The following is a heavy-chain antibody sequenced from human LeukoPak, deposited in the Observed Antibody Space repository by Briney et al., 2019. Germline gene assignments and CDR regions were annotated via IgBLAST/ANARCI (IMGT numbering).Heavy chain of an antibody. Sequence: GGSLRLSCAASWFTVSSNYMSWVRQAPGKGLEWVSGICAIGGTTYYADFVKGRFTISRDNSKNTLYLQMNSLRLEDTAVYYCAKNRGGSCYDGSDYWGQGTLVTVSS. J-gene: IGHJ4*02. CDR2: ICAIGGTT. V-gene: IGHV3-53*01. CDR3: AKNRGGSCYDGSDY. CDR1: WFTVSSNY. D-gene: IGHD2-15*01.